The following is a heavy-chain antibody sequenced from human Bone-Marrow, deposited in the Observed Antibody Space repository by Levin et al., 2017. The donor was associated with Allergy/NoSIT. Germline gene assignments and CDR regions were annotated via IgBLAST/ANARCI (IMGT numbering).Heavy chain of an antibody. CDR1: GYTFTSYG. J-gene: IGHJ4*02. CDR2: ISAYNGNT. Sequence: EASVKVSCKASGYTFTSYGISWVRQAPGQGLEWMGWISAYNGNTNYAQKLQGRVTMTTDTSTSTAYMELRSLRSDDTAVYYCARGPIRPTYYDVADNYYFDYWGQGTLVTVSS. V-gene: IGHV1-18*01. D-gene: IGHD3-3*01. CDR3: ARGPIRPTYYDVADNYYFDY.